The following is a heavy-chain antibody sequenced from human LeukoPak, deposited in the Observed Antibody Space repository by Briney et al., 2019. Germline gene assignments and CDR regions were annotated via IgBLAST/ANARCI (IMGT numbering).Heavy chain of an antibody. CDR3: VLFVVPGG. CDR1: GFTFSSYW. CDR2: INTDGSNT. J-gene: IGHJ4*02. D-gene: IGHD2-2*01. Sequence: GGSLILSCAASGFTFSSYWMHWVRHAPGKGLVWVSRINTDGSNTTYADSVKGRFTISRDNAKNMVYLQMNSLRAEDTAVYYCVLFVVPGGWGQGTLVTVSS. V-gene: IGHV3-74*01.